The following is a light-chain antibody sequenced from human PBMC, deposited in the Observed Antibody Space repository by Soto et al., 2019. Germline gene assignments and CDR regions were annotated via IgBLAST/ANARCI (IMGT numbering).Light chain of an antibody. CDR2: DVS. V-gene: IGLV2-14*03. CDR3: SSYPSSITLV. CDR1: SSDVGGYNY. Sequence: QSVLTQPASVSGSPGQSITISCTGTSSDVGGYNYVSWYQQHPGKAPKLMIYDVSNRPSGVSNRFSGSKSGNTASLSISGLEAEDEADYYCSSYPSSITLVFGGGTKVTVL. J-gene: IGLJ2*01.